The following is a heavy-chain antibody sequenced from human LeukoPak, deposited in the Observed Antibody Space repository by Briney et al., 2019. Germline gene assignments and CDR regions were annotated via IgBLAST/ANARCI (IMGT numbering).Heavy chain of an antibody. V-gene: IGHV3-23*01. J-gene: IGHJ4*02. Sequence: QSGGSLRLSCAASGFTFSSYAMSWVRQAPGKGLEWVSAISGSGGSTYYADSVKGRFTISRDNSKSTVYLQMNSLRAEDTAVYYCAKGEYEAAAGSFDYWGQGTLVTVSS. D-gene: IGHD6-13*01. CDR3: AKGEYEAAAGSFDY. CDR1: GFTFSSYA. CDR2: ISGSGGST.